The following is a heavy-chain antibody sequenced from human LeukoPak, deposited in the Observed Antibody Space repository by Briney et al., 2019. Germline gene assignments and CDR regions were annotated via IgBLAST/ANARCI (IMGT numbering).Heavy chain of an antibody. CDR2: INPSDSGT. V-gene: IGHV1-46*01. D-gene: IGHD3-10*01. Sequence: ASVKVSCKASGYIFTSYYLHWVRQAPGQGLEWMGIINPSDSGTSYAQKFQGRVTMTRDTSTSTVYMELSSLRSEDTAVYYCARGDDMVRGFIWFDPWSQGTLVTVSS. CDR3: ARGDDMVRGFIWFDP. CDR1: GYIFTSYY. J-gene: IGHJ5*02.